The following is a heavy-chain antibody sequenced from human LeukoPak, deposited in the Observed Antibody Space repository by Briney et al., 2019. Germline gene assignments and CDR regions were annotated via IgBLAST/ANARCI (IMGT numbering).Heavy chain of an antibody. J-gene: IGHJ4*02. CDR2: INHSGST. Sequence: SETLSLTCAVYGGSFSGYYWSWIRQPPGKGLEWIGEINHSGSTNYNPSLKSRVTISVDTSKNQFSLKLSSVTAADTAVYYCARGNPYYYDSSGYYYLTYWGQGTLVTVS. CDR3: ARGNPYYYDSSGYYYLTY. CDR1: GGSFSGYY. D-gene: IGHD3-22*01. V-gene: IGHV4-34*01.